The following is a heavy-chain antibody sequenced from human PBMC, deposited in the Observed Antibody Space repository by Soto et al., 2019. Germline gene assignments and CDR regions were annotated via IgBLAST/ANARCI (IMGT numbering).Heavy chain of an antibody. CDR1: GGTFSSYA. CDR2: IIPIFGTA. V-gene: IGHV1-69*13. J-gene: IGHJ4*02. CDR3: ARDTTATYTAVDY. D-gene: IGHD3-16*01. Sequence: GASVKVSCKASGGTFSSYAISWVRQAPGQGLEWMGGIIPIFGTANYAQRFQGRVTITADESTSTAYMELSSLRSEDTAVYYCARDTTATYTAVDYWGQGTLITVSS.